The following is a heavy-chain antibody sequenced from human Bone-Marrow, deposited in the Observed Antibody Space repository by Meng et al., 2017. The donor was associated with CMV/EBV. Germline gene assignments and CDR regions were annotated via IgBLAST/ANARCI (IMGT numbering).Heavy chain of an antibody. V-gene: IGHV1-2*02. CDR1: GYTFTDYY. D-gene: IGHD2-2*01. CDR2: INPNSGGT. Sequence: ASVKVSCKTSGYTFTDYYIYWVRQAPGQGLEWMGWINPNSGGTSYAQKFQDRVTMTRDTSISTAYMAVSRLRSDDTAVYYCARGGVVPTASAFNIWGQGTMVTV. CDR3: ARGGVVPTASAFNI. J-gene: IGHJ3*02.